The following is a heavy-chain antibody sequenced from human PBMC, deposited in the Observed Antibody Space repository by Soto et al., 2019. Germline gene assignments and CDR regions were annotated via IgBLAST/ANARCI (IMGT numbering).Heavy chain of an antibody. J-gene: IGHJ4*02. V-gene: IGHV3-15*01. CDR3: SPVWVSWADIRALDY. CDR1: GFTFSNAW. D-gene: IGHD3-16*01. CDR2: IKSKTDGGTT. Sequence: GGSLRLSCAASGFTFSNAWMSWVRQAPGKGLEWVGRIKSKTDGGTTDYAAPVKGRFTISRDDSKNTLYLQMNSLKTEDTAVYYRSPVWVSWADIRALDYWGQGTLVAVSS.